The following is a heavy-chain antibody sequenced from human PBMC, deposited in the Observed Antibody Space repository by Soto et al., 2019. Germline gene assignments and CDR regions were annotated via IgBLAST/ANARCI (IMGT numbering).Heavy chain of an antibody. CDR2: ISSTGNTI. V-gene: IGHV3-48*01. Sequence: EVPVVESGGGLVQPGGSLRLSCAASGFNFSTNSMNWVRQAPGKGLEWVSYISSTGNTIYYPDSVKGRFTISRDTAKKSLYLQMNSLRAEDTAVYYCARSGYFDYWGQGTLVTVS. D-gene: IGHD2-8*02. CDR1: GFNFSTNS. J-gene: IGHJ4*02. CDR3: ARSGYFDY.